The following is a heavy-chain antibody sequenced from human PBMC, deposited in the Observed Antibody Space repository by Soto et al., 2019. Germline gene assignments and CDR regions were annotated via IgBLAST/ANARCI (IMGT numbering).Heavy chain of an antibody. V-gene: IGHV4-4*02. Sequence: QVQLQESCPGLVKPSGTLSLTCAVFGGSISNSNWWTWVRQPPGKGLDWIGEIFHSGSTNYNSSIMGRVTISVDKANNQFSLKLSSVTAADKAVYYCAHRPIVGAAVWGQGTLVTVSS. CDR2: IFHSGST. D-gene: IGHD1-26*01. CDR3: AHRPIVGAAV. CDR1: GGSISNSNW. J-gene: IGHJ4*02.